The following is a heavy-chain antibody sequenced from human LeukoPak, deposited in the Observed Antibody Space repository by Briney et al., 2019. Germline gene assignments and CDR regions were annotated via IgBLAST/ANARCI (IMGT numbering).Heavy chain of an antibody. V-gene: IGHV3-23*01. J-gene: IGHJ5*02. Sequence: GGSLRLSCAASGFTFSGYAMSWVRQTPGKGLEWVSAISGSGGSTYYADSVKGRFTISRDNSKNTLYLQMNSLRAEDTAVYYCAKDQITMVRGVIDRVWFDPWGQGTLVTVSS. CDR3: AKDQITMVRGVIDRVWFDP. D-gene: IGHD3-10*01. CDR1: GFTFSGYA. CDR2: ISGSGGST.